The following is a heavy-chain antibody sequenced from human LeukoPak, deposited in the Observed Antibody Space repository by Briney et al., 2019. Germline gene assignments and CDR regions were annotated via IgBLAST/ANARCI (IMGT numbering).Heavy chain of an antibody. CDR3: ARDRSLYAYHYDSSGYYLDAFDI. CDR2: ISSSGSTI. D-gene: IGHD3-22*01. Sequence: GGSLRLSCAASGFTFSSYEMNWVRQAPGKGLEWVSYISSSGSTIYYADSVKGRFTISRDNAKNSLYLQMNSLRAEDTAVYYCARDRSLYAYHYDSSGYYLDAFDIWGQGTMVTVSS. J-gene: IGHJ3*02. V-gene: IGHV3-48*03. CDR1: GFTFSSYE.